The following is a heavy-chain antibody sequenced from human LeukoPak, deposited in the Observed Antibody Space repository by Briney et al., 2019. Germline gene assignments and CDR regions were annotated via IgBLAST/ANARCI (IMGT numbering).Heavy chain of an antibody. CDR2: INPNNGGT. CDR1: GYTFTGYY. J-gene: IGHJ6*03. Sequence: GASVKVSCKASGYTFTGYYMHWVRQAPRQGLEWMGWINPNNGGTNYAQKFQGRVTMTRDTSISTAYMELSRLGSDDTAVYCCARGVAGVPFYYYMDVWGKGTTVTVSS. CDR3: ARGVAGVPFYYYMDV. V-gene: IGHV1-2*02. D-gene: IGHD1-14*01.